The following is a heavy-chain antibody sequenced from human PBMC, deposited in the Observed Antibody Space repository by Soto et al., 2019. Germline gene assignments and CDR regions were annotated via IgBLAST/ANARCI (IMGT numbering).Heavy chain of an antibody. CDR2: IYYSGST. D-gene: IGHD3-22*01. J-gene: IGHJ5*02. V-gene: IGHV4-59*01. CDR1: CGSINCYY. CDR3: AREIDDSSGYPYWFDP. Sequence: FENLSLTCPVACGSINCYYRSWNRQPPGKGLEWIGYIYYSGSTNYNPSLKSRVTISVDTSKNQFSLKLSSVTAADTAVYYCAREIDDSSGYPYWFDPWGQGTLVTVSS.